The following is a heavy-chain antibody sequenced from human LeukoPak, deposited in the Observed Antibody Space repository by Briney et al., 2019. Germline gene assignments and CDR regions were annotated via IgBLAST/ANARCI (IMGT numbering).Heavy chain of an antibody. CDR2: IKSKTDGGTT. J-gene: IGHJ6*02. D-gene: IGHD3-10*01. Sequence: RGGSLRLSCAASGFTFSNAWMSWVRQAPGKGLEWVGRIKSKTDGGTTDYVAPVKGRFTISRDDSKNTLYVQMNSLKTEDTAVYYCTTDLWFGEFGLDVWGQGTTVIVSS. CDR3: TTDLWFGEFGLDV. V-gene: IGHV3-15*01. CDR1: GFTFSNAW.